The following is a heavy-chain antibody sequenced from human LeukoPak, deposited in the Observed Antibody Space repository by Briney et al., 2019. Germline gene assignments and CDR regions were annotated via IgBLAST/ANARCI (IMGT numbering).Heavy chain of an antibody. CDR2: MNPNSGNT. CDR3: AIPQYYYDSSGYLSGDY. J-gene: IGHJ4*02. CDR1: GYTFTSYD. Sequence: ASVKVSCKASGYTFTSYDINWVRQATGQGLEWMGWMNPNSGNTGYAQKFQGRVTITGNTSISTAYMELSSLRSEDTAVYYCAIPQYYYDSSGYLSGDYWGQGTLVTVSS. V-gene: IGHV1-8*03. D-gene: IGHD3-22*01.